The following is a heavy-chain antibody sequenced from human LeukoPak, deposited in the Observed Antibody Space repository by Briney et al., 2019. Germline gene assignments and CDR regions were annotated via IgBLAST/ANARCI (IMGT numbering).Heavy chain of an antibody. Sequence: GGSLRLSCAASGFTFTHYSMHWVRQAPGKGREWVSSISTTSKYIDYADSLKGRFTVSRDNAKSSLFLHMNSVRAEDTALYFCARAYSPPWISTSYAFDIWGQGTLVTVSS. CDR1: GFTFTHYS. CDR2: ISTTSKYI. CDR3: ARAYSPPWISTSYAFDI. J-gene: IGHJ3*02. V-gene: IGHV3-21*06. D-gene: IGHD2-15*01.